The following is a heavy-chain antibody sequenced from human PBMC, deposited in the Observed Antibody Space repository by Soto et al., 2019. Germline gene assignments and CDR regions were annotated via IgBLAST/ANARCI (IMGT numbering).Heavy chain of an antibody. J-gene: IGHJ6*02. CDR1: GYTFTSYY. CDR3: ARRGVIHYGMDV. Sequence: KVSCKASGYTFTSYYTHWVRQAPGQGLEWMGIINPSGDTRYSPSFQGQVTISADKSISTAYLQWSSLKASDTAMYYCARRGVIHYGMDVWGQGTTVTVSS. V-gene: IGHV5-51*01. D-gene: IGHD3-10*01. CDR2: INPSGDT.